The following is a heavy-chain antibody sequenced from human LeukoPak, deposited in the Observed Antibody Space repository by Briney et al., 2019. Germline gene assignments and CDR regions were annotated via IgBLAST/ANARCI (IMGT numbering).Heavy chain of an antibody. CDR1: GYSISSGYY. V-gene: IGHV4-38-2*02. CDR3: ARVSGSYRLYWYFDL. CDR2: IYHSGST. D-gene: IGHD1-26*01. Sequence: SSETLSLTCTVSGYSISSGYYWGWIRQPPGKGLEWIGSIYHSGSTYYNPSLKSRVTISVDTSKNQFSLKLSSVTAADTAVYYCARVSGSYRLYWYFDLWGRGTLVTVSS. J-gene: IGHJ2*01.